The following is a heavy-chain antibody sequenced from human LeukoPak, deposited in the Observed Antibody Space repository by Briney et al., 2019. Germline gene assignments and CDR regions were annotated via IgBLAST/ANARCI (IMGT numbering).Heavy chain of an antibody. D-gene: IGHD2-21*01. CDR2: LNVYNGNT. V-gene: IGHV1-18*01. J-gene: IGHJ3*01. CDR3: ARSLQGDHFDV. Sequence: GASVKVSCKASGYNFATYGITWVRQAPGQGLEWMGWLNVYNGNTNSAQKIKGRVTMTTDTSTTTVYMELRSLRSDDTAVYHCARSLQGDHFDVWGQGTMVTVSS. CDR1: GYNFATYG.